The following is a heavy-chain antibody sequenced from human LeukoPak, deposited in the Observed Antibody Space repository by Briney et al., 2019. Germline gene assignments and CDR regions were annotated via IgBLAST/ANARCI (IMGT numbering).Heavy chain of an antibody. J-gene: IGHJ5*02. V-gene: IGHV4-31*03. CDR3: ASHGSGPYNWFDP. Sequence: SETLSPTCTVSGGSISSGGYYWSWIRQHPGKGLEWIGYIYYSGSTYYNPSLKSRVTISVDTSKNQFSLKLSSVTAADTAVYYCASHGSGPYNWFDPWGQGTLVTVSS. D-gene: IGHD3-10*01. CDR2: IYYSGST. CDR1: GGSISSGGYY.